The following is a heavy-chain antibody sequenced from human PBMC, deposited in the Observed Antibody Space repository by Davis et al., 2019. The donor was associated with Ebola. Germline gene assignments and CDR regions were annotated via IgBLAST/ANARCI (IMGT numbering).Heavy chain of an antibody. J-gene: IGHJ4*02. CDR1: GGSISSHY. V-gene: IGHV4-59*11. Sequence: SETLSLTCTVSGGSISSHYWSWIRQPPGKGLEWIGYIYYSGSTNYNPSLKSRVTISVDTSKNQFSLTLDSVTAADTVVYYCARDGVLRAGRPTTLDYWGQGTLVTVSS. CDR3: ARDGVLRAGRPTTLDY. D-gene: IGHD6-6*01. CDR2: IYYSGST.